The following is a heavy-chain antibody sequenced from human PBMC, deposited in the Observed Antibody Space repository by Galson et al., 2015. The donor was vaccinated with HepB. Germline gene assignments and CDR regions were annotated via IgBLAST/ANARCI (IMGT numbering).Heavy chain of an antibody. Sequence: SLRLSCAASGFTFSSYWMSWVRQAPGKGLEWVANIKQDGSEKYYVDSVKGRFTISGDNAKNSLYLQMNSLRAEDTAVYYCARDCSYYYDSSGYYCDYFDYWGQGTLVTVSS. CDR2: IKQDGSEK. CDR3: ARDCSYYYDSSGYYCDYFDY. D-gene: IGHD3-22*01. J-gene: IGHJ4*02. CDR1: GFTFSSYW. V-gene: IGHV3-7*01.